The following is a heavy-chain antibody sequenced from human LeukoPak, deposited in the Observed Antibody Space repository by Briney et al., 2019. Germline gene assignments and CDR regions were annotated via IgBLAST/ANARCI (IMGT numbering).Heavy chain of an antibody. D-gene: IGHD6-19*01. J-gene: IGHJ4*02. Sequence: SETLSLTCTVSGGSISSYYWSWIRQPPGKGLEWIGEINHSGSTNYNPSLKSRVTISVDTSKNQFSLKLSSVTAADTAVYYCARGPGYSSGWYYWGQGTLVTVSS. CDR3: ARGPGYSSGWYY. V-gene: IGHV4-34*01. CDR2: INHSGST. CDR1: GGSISSYY.